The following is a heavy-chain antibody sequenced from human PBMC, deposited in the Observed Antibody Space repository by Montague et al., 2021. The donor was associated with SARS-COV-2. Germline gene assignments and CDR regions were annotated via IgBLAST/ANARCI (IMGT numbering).Heavy chain of an antibody. CDR2: LNEDGSHT. Sequence: SLRLSCAASEFIFSRYWMHWVRQIPGEGLVWVSRLNEDGSHTTYADSVKGRFTISRDNDRNTLYLQMNSLRVEDTAVYYCARDVGGRASYWGQGILVTVSS. D-gene: IGHD1-26*01. V-gene: IGHV3-74*01. CDR3: ARDVGGRASY. J-gene: IGHJ4*02. CDR1: EFIFSRYW.